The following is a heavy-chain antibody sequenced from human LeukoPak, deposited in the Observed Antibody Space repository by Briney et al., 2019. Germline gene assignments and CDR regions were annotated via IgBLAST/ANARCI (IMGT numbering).Heavy chain of an antibody. CDR1: GFTVSTSY. V-gene: IGHV3-66*01. CDR3: TREGPSSGSYDS. Sequence: GGSLRLSCAASGFTVSTSYMSWVRQAPGKGLEWVSVIYSGGRTYYAESVKGRFSISRDILKNSLFLQMNSLRAEDSAVYYCTREGPSSGSYDSWGQGTLVTVSS. CDR2: IYSGGRT. J-gene: IGHJ5*01. D-gene: IGHD1-26*01.